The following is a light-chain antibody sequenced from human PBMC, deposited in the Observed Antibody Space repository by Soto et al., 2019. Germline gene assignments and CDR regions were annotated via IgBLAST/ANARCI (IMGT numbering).Light chain of an antibody. J-gene: IGKJ2*02. V-gene: IGKV3-20*01. CDR2: GAS. Sequence: EIVLTQSPGTLSLSPGERATLSCRASQSVSSSYLAWYQQKPGQAPRLLIYGASSRATGIPDRFSGSGSGTDFTLTIGTLEPEAFAVYYGQQYGSSPMCTFGQGTTLEIK. CDR3: QQYGSSPMCT. CDR1: QSVSSSY.